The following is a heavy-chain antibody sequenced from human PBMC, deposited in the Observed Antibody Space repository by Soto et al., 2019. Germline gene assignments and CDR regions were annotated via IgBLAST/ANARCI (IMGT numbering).Heavy chain of an antibody. CDR1: GGSISSGGYY. J-gene: IGHJ6*03. CDR3: ARSRKDYGDPGPYYYYYYYMDV. D-gene: IGHD4-17*01. V-gene: IGHV4-31*03. Sequence: QVQLQESGPGLVKPSQTLSLTCTVSGGSISSGGYYWSWIRQHPGKGLEWIGYIYYSGSTYYTPSLKSRVTISVDTSKNQFSLKLSSVTAADTAVYYCARSRKDYGDPGPYYYYYYYMDVWGKGTTVTVSS. CDR2: IYYSGST.